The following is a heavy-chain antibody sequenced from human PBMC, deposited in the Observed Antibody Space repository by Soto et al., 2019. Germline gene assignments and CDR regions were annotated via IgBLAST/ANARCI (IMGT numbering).Heavy chain of an antibody. Sequence: TLSLTCTVSGGSISSGGYYWSWIRQHPGKGLEWIGYIYYSGSTYYNPSLKSRVTISVDTSKNQFSLKLSSVTTADTAVYYCARDPSWLTPPTNYYYDGIDVWGQGTTVTVSS. V-gene: IGHV4-31*03. CDR3: ARDPSWLTPPTNYYYDGIDV. J-gene: IGHJ6*02. CDR1: GGSISSGGYY. CDR2: IYYSGST. D-gene: IGHD5-18*01.